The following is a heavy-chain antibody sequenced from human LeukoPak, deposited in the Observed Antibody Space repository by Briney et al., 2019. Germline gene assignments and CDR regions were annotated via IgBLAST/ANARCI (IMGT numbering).Heavy chain of an antibody. CDR1: GGSINNSNHY. CDR3: ARVVAVAGTFPDS. V-gene: IGHV4-39*07. CDR2: IYYTGTT. D-gene: IGHD6-19*01. J-gene: IGHJ4*02. Sequence: PSETLSLTCIVSGGSINNSNHYWGWIRQPPGRGPEWIGNIYYTGTTYYAPPLKSRVAMSIDTSKSQFSLKVSSVTAADTAVYYCARVVAVAGTFPDSWGQGTLVTVSS.